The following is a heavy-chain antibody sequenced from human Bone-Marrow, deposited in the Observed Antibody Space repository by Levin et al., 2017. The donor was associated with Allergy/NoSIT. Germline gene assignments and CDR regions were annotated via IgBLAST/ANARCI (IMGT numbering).Heavy chain of an antibody. V-gene: IGHV1-2*06. J-gene: IGHJ4*02. Sequence: PGGSLRLSCKASGYTFSGHYIYWVRQAPGQGLEWMGRIYPNTGGTNYAQKFQGRVTMTRDTSNSTAYMELSRLRSDDTAVYYCARSDATDALSFDYWGQGILVTVSS. CDR1: GYTFSGHY. CDR2: IYPNTGGT. D-gene: IGHD2-2*01. CDR3: ARSDATDALSFDY.